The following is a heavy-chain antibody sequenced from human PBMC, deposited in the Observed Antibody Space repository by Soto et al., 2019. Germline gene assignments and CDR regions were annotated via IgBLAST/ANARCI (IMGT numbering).Heavy chain of an antibody. J-gene: IGHJ3*02. D-gene: IGHD3-22*01. CDR1: GGSISSGGYY. CDR2: IYYSGST. CDR3: ARDHYYDSSGYPRAMGAFDI. Sequence: KPSETLSLTCTVSGGSISSGGYYWSWIRQHPGKGLEWIGYIYYSGSTYYNPSLKSRVTISVDTSKNQFSLKLSSVTAADTAVYYCARDHYYDSSGYPRAMGAFDIWGQGTMVTVSS. V-gene: IGHV4-31*03.